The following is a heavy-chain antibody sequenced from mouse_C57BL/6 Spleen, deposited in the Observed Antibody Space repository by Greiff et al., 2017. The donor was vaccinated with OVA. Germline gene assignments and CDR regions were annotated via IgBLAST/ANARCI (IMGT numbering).Heavy chain of an antibody. CDR3: ARHASYDYEGSWFAY. Sequence: DVKLVESGGGLVKPGGSLKLSCAASGFTFSSYTMSWVRQTPEKRLEWVATISGGGGNTYYPDSVKGRFTISRDNAKNTLYLQMSSLRSEDTALYYCARHASYDYEGSWFAYWGQGTLVTVSA. D-gene: IGHD2-4*01. J-gene: IGHJ3*01. CDR2: ISGGGGNT. V-gene: IGHV5-9*01. CDR1: GFTFSSYT.